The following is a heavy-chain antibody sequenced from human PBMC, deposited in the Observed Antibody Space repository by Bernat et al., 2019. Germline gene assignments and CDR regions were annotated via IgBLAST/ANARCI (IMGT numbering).Heavy chain of an antibody. D-gene: IGHD5-18*01. J-gene: IGHJ4*02. Sequence: QLQLQESGPGLVKPSETLSLTCTVSGGSISSSSYYWGWIRQPPGKGLEWIGSIYYSGRTYYNPSLKSRVTISVDTSKNQFSLKLSSVTAADTAVYYCVRRIQLWLLVDYWGQGTLVTVSS. CDR3: VRRIQLWLLVDY. V-gene: IGHV4-39*01. CDR2: IYYSGRT. CDR1: GGSISSSSYY.